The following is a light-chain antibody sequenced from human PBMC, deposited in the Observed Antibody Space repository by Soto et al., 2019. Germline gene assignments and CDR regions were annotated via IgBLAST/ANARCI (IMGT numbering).Light chain of an antibody. CDR3: QQCGSSLPWT. J-gene: IGKJ1*01. CDR1: QIISSAY. Sequence: EIVLTQSPGTLSLSPGDRATLSCRASQIISSAYLAWYQQRPGQAPRLLIYASSSRATGIPDRFSGSGSGTDFTLTISRLEPEDFAVYYCQQCGSSLPWTFGQGTKVEIK. CDR2: ASS. V-gene: IGKV3-20*01.